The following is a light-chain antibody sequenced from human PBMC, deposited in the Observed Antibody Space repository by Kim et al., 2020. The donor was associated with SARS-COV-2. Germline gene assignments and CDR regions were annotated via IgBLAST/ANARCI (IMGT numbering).Light chain of an antibody. Sequence: LQMAQSPSTLSASVGDRVTITCRASQSISGWLAWYQQKPGKAPKLLIYHASSLESGVPSRFSGSGSGTEFTLTINSLQPDDFATYYCQHLGTFGLGTKVEIK. CDR1: QSISGW. CDR3: QHLGT. CDR2: HAS. V-gene: IGKV1-5*01. J-gene: IGKJ1*01.